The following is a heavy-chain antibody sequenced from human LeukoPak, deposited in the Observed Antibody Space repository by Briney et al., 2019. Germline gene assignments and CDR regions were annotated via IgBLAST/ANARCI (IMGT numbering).Heavy chain of an antibody. CDR2: ISAYNGNT. CDR1: GYTSTSYG. Sequence: ASVKVSCKASGYTSTSYGISWVRQAPGQGLEWMGWISAYNGNTNYAQKLQGRVTMTTDTSTSTAYMELRSLRSDDTAVYYCAREWYYDFWSGYYPTGNWFDPWGQGTLVTVSS. J-gene: IGHJ5*02. D-gene: IGHD3-3*01. CDR3: AREWYYDFWSGYYPTGNWFDP. V-gene: IGHV1-18*01.